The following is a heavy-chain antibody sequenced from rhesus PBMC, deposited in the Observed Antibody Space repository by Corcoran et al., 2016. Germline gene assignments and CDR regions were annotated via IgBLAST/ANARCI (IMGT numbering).Heavy chain of an antibody. CDR1: AFPLPPSVMA. Sequence: QVTLTDSGPALVKPSQTLTLTSTSPAFPLPPSVMAVAWIRQPPGKALEWLALIYCDDDKRYSTSLKNRLTISKDISKSQVVLTMTNMDPVDTATYYCARGNWNYRTFDFWGQGLRVTVSS. D-gene: IGHD1-26*01. V-gene: IGHV2-174*01. CDR3: ARGNWNYRTFDF. CDR2: IYCDDDK. J-gene: IGHJ3*01.